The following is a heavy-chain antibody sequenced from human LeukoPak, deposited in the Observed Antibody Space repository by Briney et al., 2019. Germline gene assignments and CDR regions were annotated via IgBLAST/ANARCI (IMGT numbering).Heavy chain of an antibody. CDR2: IGGSGADT. J-gene: IGHJ5*02. D-gene: IGHD2-21*01. Sequence: PGGSLRLSCAASGFTFSDCYMSWFRQAPGKGLEWLSYIGGSGADTNYADSVKGRFTTSRDNAKSSLYLQMNSLRAEDTAVYYCAKTLVASSGNTGGPWGQGTLVTVSS. CDR1: GFTFSDCY. V-gene: IGHV3-11*03. CDR3: AKTLVASSGNTGGP.